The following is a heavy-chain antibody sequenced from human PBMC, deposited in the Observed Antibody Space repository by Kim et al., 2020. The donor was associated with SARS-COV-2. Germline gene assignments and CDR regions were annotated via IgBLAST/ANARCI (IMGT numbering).Heavy chain of an antibody. CDR1: GFTFDDYG. Sequence: GGSLRLSCAASGFTFDDYGMSWVRQAPGKGLEWVSGINWNGGSTGYADSVKGRFTISRDNAKNSLYLQMNSLRAEDTALYHCARFEEMDYDILTGAHDYWGQGTLVTVSS. J-gene: IGHJ4*02. V-gene: IGHV3-20*01. CDR2: INWNGGST. CDR3: ARFEEMDYDILTGAHDY. D-gene: IGHD3-9*01.